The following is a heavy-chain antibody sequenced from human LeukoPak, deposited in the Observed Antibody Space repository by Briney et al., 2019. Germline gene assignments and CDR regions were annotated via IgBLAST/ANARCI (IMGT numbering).Heavy chain of an antibody. D-gene: IGHD3-3*01. J-gene: IGHJ6*02. CDR2: IYSGGST. V-gene: IGHV3-66*02. CDR1: GFTVSSNY. Sequence: GGSLRLSCAASGFTVSSNYMSWVRQAPGKGLEWVSVIYSGGSTYYADSVKGRFTISRDNSKNTLYLQMNSLRAEDTAVYYCVRAHSIHNYHYGIDVWGHGTTVTVSS. CDR3: VRAHSIHNYHYGIDV.